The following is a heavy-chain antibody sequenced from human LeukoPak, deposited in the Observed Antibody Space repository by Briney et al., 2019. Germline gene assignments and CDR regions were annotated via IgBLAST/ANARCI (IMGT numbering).Heavy chain of an antibody. V-gene: IGHV3-23*01. CDR1: GFTFSSYA. J-gene: IGHJ4*02. Sequence: GGSLRLSCAASGFTFSSYAMSWVRQAPGKGLEWVSAISGSGGSTYYADSVKGRFTISRDNSKNSLYLQMNSLRAEDTAVYYCARVIAGSSSSYFDYWGQGTLVTVSS. CDR2: ISGSGGST. D-gene: IGHD6-6*01. CDR3: ARVIAGSSSSYFDY.